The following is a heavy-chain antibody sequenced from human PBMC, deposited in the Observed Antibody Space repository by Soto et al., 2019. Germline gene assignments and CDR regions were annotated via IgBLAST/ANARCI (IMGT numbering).Heavy chain of an antibody. V-gene: IGHV3-66*01. CDR3: ARGPMQFAFLDY. J-gene: IGHJ4*02. CDR1: GFTVSSNY. CDR2: IYSGGST. Sequence: EVQLVESGGGLVQPGGSLRLSCAASGFTVSSNYMNWVRQAPGKGLEWVSVIYSGGSTYYADSVKGRFTISTDNSKNTLYLQMNSLRAEDTAVYYCARGPMQFAFLDYWGQGTLVTVSS. D-gene: IGHD3-10*01.